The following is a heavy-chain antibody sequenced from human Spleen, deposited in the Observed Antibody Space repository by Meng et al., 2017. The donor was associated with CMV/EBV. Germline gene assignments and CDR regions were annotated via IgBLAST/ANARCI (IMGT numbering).Heavy chain of an antibody. D-gene: IGHD3-10*01. J-gene: IGHJ5*02. CDR2: VYYTGST. V-gene: IGHV4-59*01. CDR1: GGSIRNYY. CDR3: AREDYRGINPPNRFDP. Sequence: SGGSIRNYYWSWIRQPPGKGLEWIGYVYYTGSTNYNPSLKSRATISVDTSRNQFSLKLSSVTAADTAVYYCAREDYRGINPPNRFDPWGQGTLVTVSS.